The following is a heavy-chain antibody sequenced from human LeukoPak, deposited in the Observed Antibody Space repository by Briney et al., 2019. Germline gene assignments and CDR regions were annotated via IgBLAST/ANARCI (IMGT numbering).Heavy chain of an antibody. V-gene: IGHV4-59*01. CDR3: ARTPIQLWLGSFDY. J-gene: IGHJ4*02. CDR2: IYYSGST. D-gene: IGHD5-18*01. CDR1: GGSFSGYY. Sequence: SETLSLTCAVYGGSFSGYYWSWIRQPPGKGLEWIGYIYYSGSTNYNPSLKSRVTISVDTSKNQFSLKLSSVTAADTAVYYCARTPIQLWLGSFDYWGQGTLVTVSS.